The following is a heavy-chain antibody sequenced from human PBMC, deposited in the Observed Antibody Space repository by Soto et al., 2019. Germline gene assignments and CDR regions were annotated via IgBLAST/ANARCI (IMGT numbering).Heavy chain of an antibody. V-gene: IGHV3-30-3*01. CDR1: GFTFSSYA. D-gene: IGHD3-22*01. CDR2: ISYDGSNK. J-gene: IGHJ4*02. CDR3: ARDPWTYMDYYDSSGYYHYFDY. Sequence: GGSLRLSCAASGFTFSSYAMHWVRQAPGKGLEWVAVISYDGSNKYYADSVKGRFTISRDNSKNTLYLQMNSLRAENTAVYYCARDPWTYMDYYDSSGYYHYFDYWGQGTLVTVSS.